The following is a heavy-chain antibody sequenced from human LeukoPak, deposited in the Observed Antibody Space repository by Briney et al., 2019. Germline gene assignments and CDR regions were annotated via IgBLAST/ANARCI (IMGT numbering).Heavy chain of an antibody. CDR3: ARVPFVVMGVTGNWFDP. J-gene: IGHJ5*02. CDR2: INTNTGNP. CDR1: GYTFTNYA. D-gene: IGHD2-15*01. Sequence: GASVKVSCKASGYTFTNYAINWVRQAPGQGLEWMGWINTNTGNPTYAQAFTGRFVFSLDTFVSTAYLRISSLKADDTAVYYCARVPFVVMGVTGNWFDPWGQGTLVTVSS. V-gene: IGHV7-4-1*02.